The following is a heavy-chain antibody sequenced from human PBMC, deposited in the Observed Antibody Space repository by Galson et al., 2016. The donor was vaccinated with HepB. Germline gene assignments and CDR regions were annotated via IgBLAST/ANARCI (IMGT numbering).Heavy chain of an antibody. CDR2: VVPLFETR. CDR3: ARGLAVVVTALRGALDI. V-gene: IGHV1-69*13. Sequence: SVKVSCKASGGTFANYDMNWVQQVPGQGLEWMGGVVPLFETRNYAQKFQGRLTITADESTSTAYMELNSLKSDDTAVYYCARGLAVVVTALRGALDIWGQGTMVVVSS. CDR1: GGTFANYD. D-gene: IGHD2-21*02. J-gene: IGHJ3*02.